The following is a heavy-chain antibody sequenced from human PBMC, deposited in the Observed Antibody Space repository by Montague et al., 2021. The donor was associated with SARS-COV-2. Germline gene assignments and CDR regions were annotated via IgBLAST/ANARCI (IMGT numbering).Heavy chain of an antibody. V-gene: IGHV4-38-2*01. Sequence: SETLSLTCSVSGYSISSGYYWGWIRQPPGKGLEWIGNIYHSGGTYYSPSLKSRVTVSVDTSKNQFSLRLSSVTAADTAVYYCARWYYGPGNYPHWGQGTLVTVSS. D-gene: IGHD3-10*01. CDR1: GYSISSGYY. CDR2: IYHSGGT. J-gene: IGHJ4*02. CDR3: ARWYYGPGNYPH.